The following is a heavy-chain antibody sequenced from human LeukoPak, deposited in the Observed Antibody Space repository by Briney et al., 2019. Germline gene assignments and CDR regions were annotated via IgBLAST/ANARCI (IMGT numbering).Heavy chain of an antibody. CDR1: GFTFSNYW. V-gene: IGHV3-7*01. J-gene: IGHJ4*02. CDR2: INQDGSEK. D-gene: IGHD4-17*01. CDR3: ARESFGDYYFDY. Sequence: GGSLRLSCAASGFTFSNYWMTWVRQAPGKGLEWVANINQDGSEKYYVDSVKGRFTVSRDNSKNTLYLQMNSLRVEDTAVYSCARESFGDYYFDYWGQGTLVTVSS.